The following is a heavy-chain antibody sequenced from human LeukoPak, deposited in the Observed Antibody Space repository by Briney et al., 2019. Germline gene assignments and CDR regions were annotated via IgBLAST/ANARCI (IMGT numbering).Heavy chain of an antibody. CDR1: GFTFSSYG. J-gene: IGHJ4*02. V-gene: IGHV3-33*01. CDR3: ARVSVAGFDY. CDR2: IWYDGSNK. D-gene: IGHD6-19*01. Sequence: GGSLRLSCAASGFTFSSYGMHWVRQAPDKGLEWVAVIWYDGSNKYYADSVKGRFTISRDNSKNTLYLQMNSLRAEDTAVYYCARVSVAGFDYWGQGTLVTVSS.